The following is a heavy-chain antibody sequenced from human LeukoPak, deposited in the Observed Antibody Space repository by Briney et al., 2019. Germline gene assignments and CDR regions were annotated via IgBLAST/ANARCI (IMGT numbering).Heavy chain of an antibody. CDR2: ISWSSGSI. CDR3: AKDRGYSVYDLVSFDY. CDR1: GLTFDDYA. D-gene: IGHD5/OR15-5a*01. Sequence: GRSLRLSCVASGLTFDDYAMHWVRHAPGKGLEWVSAISWSSGSIGFADSVKGRFTISRDNATNSLYLQMNSLRAEDTALYYCAKDRGYSVYDLVSFDYWGQGTLVTVSS. V-gene: IGHV3-9*01. J-gene: IGHJ4*02.